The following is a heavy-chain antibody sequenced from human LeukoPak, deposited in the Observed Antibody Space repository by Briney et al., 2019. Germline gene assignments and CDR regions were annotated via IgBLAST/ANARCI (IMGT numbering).Heavy chain of an antibody. CDR2: IYYSGST. Sequence: SETLSLTCTVSGGSISSHYWSWIRQPPGKGLEWIGYIYYSGSTNYNPSLKSRVTISVDTSKNQFSLKLSSVTAADTAVYYCARDRFGVDYWGHGSLVTVSS. CDR3: ARDRFGVDY. J-gene: IGHJ4*01. CDR1: GGSISSHY. V-gene: IGHV4-59*11. D-gene: IGHD3-10*01.